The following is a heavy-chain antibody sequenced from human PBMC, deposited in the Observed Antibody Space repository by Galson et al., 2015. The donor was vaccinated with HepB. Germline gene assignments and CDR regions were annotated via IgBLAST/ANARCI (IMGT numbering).Heavy chain of an antibody. CDR1: GGTFSSYA. J-gene: IGHJ6*02. Sequence: SCKASGGTFSSYAISWARQAPGQGLEWMGGIIPIFGTANYAQKFQGRVTITADKSTSTAYMELSSLRSEDTAVYYCARRDDILTGSDRGGMDVWGQGTTVTVSS. CDR2: IIPIFGTA. CDR3: ARRDDILTGSDRGGMDV. V-gene: IGHV1-69*06. D-gene: IGHD3-9*01.